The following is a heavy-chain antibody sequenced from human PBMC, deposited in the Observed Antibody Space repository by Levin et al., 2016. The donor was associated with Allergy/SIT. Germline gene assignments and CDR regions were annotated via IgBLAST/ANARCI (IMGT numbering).Heavy chain of an antibody. Sequence: SETLSLTCTVSGGSISSYYWNWIRQPPGKGLEWIGYIYYSGSANYNPSLKSRVTISVDVSKNQFSLGLSSVTAADTAVYYCARTDILYGYNLDSWGPGTLVTVSS. D-gene: IGHD3-9*01. V-gene: IGHV4-59*01. CDR3: ARTDILYGYNLDS. J-gene: IGHJ4*02. CDR1: GGSISSYY. CDR2: IYYSGSA.